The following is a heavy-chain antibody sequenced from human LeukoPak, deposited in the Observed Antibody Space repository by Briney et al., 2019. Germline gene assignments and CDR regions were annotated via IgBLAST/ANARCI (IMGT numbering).Heavy chain of an antibody. D-gene: IGHD2-2*01. CDR2: VSPFNGNT. CDR1: GYSFTSYG. J-gene: IGHJ6*02. V-gene: IGHV1-18*01. Sequence: GASVKVSCKASGYSFTSYGISWVRQAPGQGLEWMGWVSPFNGNTNYVQKFQGRVTMTTETSTRTTYMELRSLRSDDTAVYYCARDLDIVVIRAALRHYGMDVWGQGTTVTVSS. CDR3: ARDLDIVVIRAALRHYGMDV.